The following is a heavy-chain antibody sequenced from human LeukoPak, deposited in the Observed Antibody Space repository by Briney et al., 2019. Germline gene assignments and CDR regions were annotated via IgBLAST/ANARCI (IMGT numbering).Heavy chain of an antibody. CDR1: GGSFSGYY. J-gene: IGHJ5*02. CDR2: INHSGST. Sequence: SETLSLTCAVYGGSFSGYYWSWIRQPPGKGLEWIGEINHSGSTNYNPSLKSRVTISVDTSKNQFSLKLSSVTAADTAVYYCARGWRWLRSRPHRPHINWFDPWGQGTLVTVSS. CDR3: ARGWRWLRSRPHRPHINWFDP. D-gene: IGHD6-19*01. V-gene: IGHV4-34*01.